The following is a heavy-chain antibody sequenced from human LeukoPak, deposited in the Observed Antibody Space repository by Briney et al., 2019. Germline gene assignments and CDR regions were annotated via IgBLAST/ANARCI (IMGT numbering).Heavy chain of an antibody. D-gene: IGHD3-22*01. CDR3: AKDPNYYDSSGTDY. CDR2: IYSDGRT. CDR1: GFTVSSNY. Sequence: GGSLRLSCAASGFTVSSNYMSWVRQAPGKGLEWVSVIYSDGRTYYADSVKGRFTISRDNSKNTLYLETNSLRAEDTAVYYCAKDPNYYDSSGTDYWGQGTLVTVSS. J-gene: IGHJ4*02. V-gene: IGHV3-53*01.